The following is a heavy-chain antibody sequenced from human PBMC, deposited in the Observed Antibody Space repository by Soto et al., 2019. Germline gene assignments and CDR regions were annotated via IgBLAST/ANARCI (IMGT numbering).Heavy chain of an antibody. Sequence: QVQLQESGPGLVKPSETLSLTCTVSGDSIRNYYWSWIWQPAGKGLEWVGRIYSSWSTDYNASLKSRVSMSVDRSKSHFFLKLTSVTAAYTSVYYCVRECSGCGCYSDYGMDVWGQGTTVPVSS. CDR2: IYSSWST. CDR3: VRECSGCGCYSDYGMDV. V-gene: IGHV4-4*07. CDR1: GDSIRNYY. D-gene: IGHD2-15*01. J-gene: IGHJ6*02.